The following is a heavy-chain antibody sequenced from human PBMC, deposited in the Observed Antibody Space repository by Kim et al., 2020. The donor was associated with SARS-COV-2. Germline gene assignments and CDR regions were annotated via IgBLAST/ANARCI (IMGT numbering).Heavy chain of an antibody. V-gene: IGHV4-39*07. J-gene: IGHJ3*02. D-gene: IGHD5-18*01. Sequence: SRVSISVDTSKNQFSLKLSSVTAADTAVYYCARNLAGLGYSYGHHDAFDIWGQGTMVTVSS. CDR3: ARNLAGLGYSYGHHDAFDI.